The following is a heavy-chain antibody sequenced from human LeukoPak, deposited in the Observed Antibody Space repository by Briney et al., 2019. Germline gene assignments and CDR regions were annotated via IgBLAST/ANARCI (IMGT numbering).Heavy chain of an antibody. CDR2: INPNSGGVT. Sequence: ASVRVSCKTSGFFFSAYQMHWVRQAPGQGLEWMGWINPNSGGVTNYAQKFQGRVTMTRDTSISTAFMELRWLTSDDTAFYYCAREGVVARDFDYWGQGTLVTVSS. CDR3: AREGVVARDFDY. V-gene: IGHV1-2*02. J-gene: IGHJ4*02. CDR1: GFFFSAYQ. D-gene: IGHD2-15*01.